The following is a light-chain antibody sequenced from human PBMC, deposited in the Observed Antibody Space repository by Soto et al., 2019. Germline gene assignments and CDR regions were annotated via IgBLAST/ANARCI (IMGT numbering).Light chain of an antibody. J-gene: IGKJ2*01. CDR2: KAS. Sequence: DIQMTQSPSTLSASVGDRVTITCRASQSISSWLAGYQQKPGKAPKLLIYKASSLESGVPSMFSGSGSGTEFPITISSLQPDDFATYYGQQYNSYLYTFGQGTKLEIK. CDR3: QQYNSYLYT. V-gene: IGKV1-5*03. CDR1: QSISSW.